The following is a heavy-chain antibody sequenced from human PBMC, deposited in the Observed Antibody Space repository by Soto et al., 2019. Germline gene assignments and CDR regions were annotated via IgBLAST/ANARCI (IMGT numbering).Heavy chain of an antibody. J-gene: IGHJ6*02. D-gene: IGHD2-15*01. CDR3: SADSPDIDVGWWV. CDR1: GSGFISSG. Sequence: ASVKVSCKASGSGFISSGIQWVRQAHGQRLEWIGWIVVASGQTNYAQNFRGRVAITRDTSTATAYIELTGLTSEDTAVYFCSADSPDIDVGWWVWGQGTTVTVSS. V-gene: IGHV1-58*02. CDR2: IVVASGQT.